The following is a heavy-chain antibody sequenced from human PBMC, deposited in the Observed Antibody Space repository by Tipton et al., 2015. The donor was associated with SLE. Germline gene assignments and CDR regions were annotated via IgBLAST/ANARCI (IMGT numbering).Heavy chain of an antibody. CDR3: AATVTALSGAVYYGMDV. V-gene: IGHV1-58*02. Sequence: QSGAEVKKPGTSVKVSCKASGFTFSTSAMHWVRQARGQRLEWIGWIVVGSGLTTYAQKFQERVTISSDMSTTTVFLELSSLGSEDTAMYYCAATVTALSGAVYYGMDVWGHGTTVTASS. CDR1: GFTFSTSA. J-gene: IGHJ6*02. D-gene: IGHD2-8*02. CDR2: IVVGSGLT.